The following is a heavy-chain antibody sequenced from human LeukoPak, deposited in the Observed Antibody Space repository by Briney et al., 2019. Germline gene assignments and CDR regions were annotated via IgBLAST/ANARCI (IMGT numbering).Heavy chain of an antibody. J-gene: IGHJ3*02. V-gene: IGHV4-39*07. CDR2: VFYSGST. D-gene: IGHD6-19*01. CDR1: GGSISSSSYY. CDR3: ATDSSGWAYDDFDI. Sequence: PSETLSLTCSVSGGSISSSSYYWGWARQPPGKGLEWIGSVFYSGSTYYNPSLKSRVTISVDTSKNQFSLKLSSVTAADTAVYYCATDSSGWAYDDFDIWGQGTMVIVSS.